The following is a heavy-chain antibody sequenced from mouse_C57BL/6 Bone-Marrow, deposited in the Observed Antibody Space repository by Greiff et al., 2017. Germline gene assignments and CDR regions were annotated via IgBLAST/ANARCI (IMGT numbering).Heavy chain of an antibody. CDR1: GYTFTSYW. Sequence: QVQLQQPGAELVKPGASVKMSCKASGYTFTSYWITWVKQRPGQGLEWIGDIYPGSGSTNYNEKFKSKATPTVDTSSSTAYMQLSSLTSEDSAVYYCASPGRRDYAMDYWGQGTSVTVSS. CDR3: ASPGRRDYAMDY. V-gene: IGHV1-55*01. CDR2: IYPGSGST. D-gene: IGHD1-2*01. J-gene: IGHJ4*01.